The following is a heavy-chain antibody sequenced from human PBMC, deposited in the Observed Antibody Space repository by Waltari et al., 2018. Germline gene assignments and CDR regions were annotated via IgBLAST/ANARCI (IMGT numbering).Heavy chain of an antibody. V-gene: IGHV4-39*01. D-gene: IGHD1-1*01. J-gene: IGHJ4*02. Sequence: QLQLQEAGPGLVKPSETLSLTCTVSGGSISSSSYYWGWIRQPPGKGREWIGRIYYSGCTYNNPSLTGPVTIPVDTSKNQFSLKLSLVTAADTAVYYCVRPSSTGWNDAYYFDYWGQGTLVTVSS. CDR1: GGSISSSSYY. CDR3: VRPSSTGWNDAYYFDY. CDR2: IYYSGCT.